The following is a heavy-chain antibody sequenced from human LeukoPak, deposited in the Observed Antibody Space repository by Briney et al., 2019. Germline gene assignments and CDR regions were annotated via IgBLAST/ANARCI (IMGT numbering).Heavy chain of an antibody. CDR2: IYSGGST. V-gene: IGHV3-53*04. J-gene: IGHJ4*02. CDR3: ARPSGSLEDPLGY. D-gene: IGHD1-26*01. CDR1: GFTVSSNY. Sequence: GGSLRLSCAASGFTVSSNYMSWVRQAPGKGLEWVSVIYSGGSTYYADSVKGQFTISRHNSKNTLYLQMNSLRAEDTAVYYCARPSGSLEDPLGYWGQGTLVTVSS.